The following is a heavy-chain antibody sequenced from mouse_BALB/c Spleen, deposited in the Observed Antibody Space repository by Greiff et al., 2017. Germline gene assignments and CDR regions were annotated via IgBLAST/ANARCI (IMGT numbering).Heavy chain of an antibody. CDR3: ARETYGKGYAMDY. J-gene: IGHJ4*01. CDR2: ISSGGSYT. CDR1: GFTFSSYG. V-gene: IGHV5-6*01. Sequence: EVKLMESGGDLVKPGGSLKLSCAASGFTFSSYGMSWVRQTPDKRLEWVATISSGGSYTYYPDSVKGRFTISRDNAKNTLYLQMSSLKSEDTAMYYCARETYGKGYAMDYWGQGTSVTVSS. D-gene: IGHD2-10*02.